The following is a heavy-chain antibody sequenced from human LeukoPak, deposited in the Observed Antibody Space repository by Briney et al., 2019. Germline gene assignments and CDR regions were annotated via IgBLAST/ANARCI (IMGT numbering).Heavy chain of an antibody. J-gene: IGHJ4*02. CDR2: IYYSGST. D-gene: IGHD5-18*01. Sequence: SETLSLTCTVSGGSISSSSYYWGWIRQPPGKGPEWIGSIYYSGSTYYNPSLKSRVTISVDTSKNQFSLKLSSVTAADTAVYYCATNLIVDTSIIPFDYWGQGTLVTVSS. V-gene: IGHV4-39*01. CDR3: ATNLIVDTSIIPFDY. CDR1: GGSISSSSYY.